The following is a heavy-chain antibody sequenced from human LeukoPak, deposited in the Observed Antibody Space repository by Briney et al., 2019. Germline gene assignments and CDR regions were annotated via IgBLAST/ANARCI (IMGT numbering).Heavy chain of an antibody. CDR2: ISAYNGNT. CDR1: GYTFTTYT. D-gene: IGHD6-19*01. Sequence: ASVKVSCKASGYTFTTYTVGWVRQAPGQGLEWMGWISAYNGNTDYAQKFQGRVTLTTDTSTSTAYMELRSLRSDDTAMYYCARDLGFSSGWYVSDYWGQGTLVSVSP. V-gene: IGHV1-18*01. J-gene: IGHJ4*02. CDR3: ARDLGFSSGWYVSDY.